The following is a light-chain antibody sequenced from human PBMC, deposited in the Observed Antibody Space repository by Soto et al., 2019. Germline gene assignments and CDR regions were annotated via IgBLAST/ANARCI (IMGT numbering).Light chain of an antibody. CDR3: QQYSRPHLT. Sequence: EVVLTHSPGTLSLSSGARATLSCRASQSVYNNYLAWYTTKPGQDPRLVIYGASSRAPGIPDRFSASGSGTDGTLTIRRLEPEEGAVDYGQQYSRPHLTVGQGTKVDIK. CDR2: GAS. V-gene: IGKV3-20*01. J-gene: IGKJ1*01. CDR1: QSVYNNY.